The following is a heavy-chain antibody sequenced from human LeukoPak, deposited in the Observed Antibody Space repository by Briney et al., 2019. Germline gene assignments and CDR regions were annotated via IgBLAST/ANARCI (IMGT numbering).Heavy chain of an antibody. Sequence: GGSLRLSCAASGFTFSSYWMSWVRQAPGKGLEWVANIKDDGTEKYYVDSVKGRFTISRDNAKNSLYLRMNSLRAEDTSVYYCARIRLRAFDIRGQGTMVTVPS. CDR2: IKDDGTEK. D-gene: IGHD4-17*01. CDR3: ARIRLRAFDI. J-gene: IGHJ3*02. V-gene: IGHV3-7*05. CDR1: GFTFSSYW.